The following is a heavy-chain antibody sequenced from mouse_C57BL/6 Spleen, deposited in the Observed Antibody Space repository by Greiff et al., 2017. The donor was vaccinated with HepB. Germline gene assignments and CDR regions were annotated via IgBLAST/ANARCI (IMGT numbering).Heavy chain of an antibody. Sequence: EVQLQQSGPELVKPGASVKISCKASGYTFTDYYMNWVKQSHGKSLEWIGDINPNNGGTSYNQKFKGKATLTVDKSSNTAYMQLSSLTTEDSAIYYCASPLVGRSYFDYWGQGTTLTVSS. J-gene: IGHJ2*01. D-gene: IGHD4-1*01. CDR1: GYTFTDYY. CDR3: ASPLVGRSYFDY. V-gene: IGHV1-26*01. CDR2: INPNNGGT.